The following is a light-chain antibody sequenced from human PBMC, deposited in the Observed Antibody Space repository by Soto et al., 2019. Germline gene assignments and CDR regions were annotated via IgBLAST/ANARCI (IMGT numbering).Light chain of an antibody. Sequence: DIQMTQSPSSLSASVGDRVTITCRASQGVRVDLAWYQQKPGKAPKRLIYSASALQSGVPSRFRGSGSGTEFTLTISSLQPEDFATYYCLQHNNYPWTFGQGTKVEIK. J-gene: IGKJ1*01. CDR1: QGVRVD. CDR3: LQHNNYPWT. CDR2: SAS. V-gene: IGKV1-17*01.